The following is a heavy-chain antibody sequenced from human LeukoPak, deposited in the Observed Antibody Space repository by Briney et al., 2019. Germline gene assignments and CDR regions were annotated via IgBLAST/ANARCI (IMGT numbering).Heavy chain of an antibody. CDR1: GFTFSSYG. D-gene: IGHD3-16*01. CDR3: AKMGGAGYYFDY. Sequence: PGGSLRLSCAASGFTFSSYGMHWVRQAPGKGLEWVAVIWYDGSNKYYADSVKGRFTISRDNSKNTLYLQMNSLRAEDTAVYYCAKMGGAGYYFDYWGQGTLVTVSS. J-gene: IGHJ4*02. CDR2: IWYDGSNK. V-gene: IGHV3-33*06.